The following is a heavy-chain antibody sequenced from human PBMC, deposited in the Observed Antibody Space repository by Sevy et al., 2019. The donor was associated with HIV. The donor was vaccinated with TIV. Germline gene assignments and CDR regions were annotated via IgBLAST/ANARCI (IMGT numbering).Heavy chain of an antibody. CDR1: GYTLTELS. J-gene: IGHJ6*02. CDR3: ATGWMRKGAYYYYYYGMDV. CDR2: FDPEDGET. Sequence: ASVKVSCKVSGYTLTELSMHWVRQAPGKGLEWMGGFDPEDGETIYAQKFQGRVTMNEDTSTDTAYMELRSLRSEDTAVYYCATGWMRKGAYYYYYYGMDVWGQGTTVTVSS. V-gene: IGHV1-24*01. D-gene: IGHD1-26*01.